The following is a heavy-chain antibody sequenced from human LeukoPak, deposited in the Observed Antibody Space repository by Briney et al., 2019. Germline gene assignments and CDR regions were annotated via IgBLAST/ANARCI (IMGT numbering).Heavy chain of an antibody. Sequence: GASVKVSCKASGHTFTGYYMHWVRQAPGQGLEWMGWINPNSGGTNYAQKFQGRVTMTRDTSISTAYMELSRLRSDDTAVYYCARILYSSSWYGLDPWGQGTLVTVSS. J-gene: IGHJ5*02. CDR2: INPNSGGT. CDR3: ARILYSSSWYGLDP. D-gene: IGHD6-13*01. V-gene: IGHV1-2*02. CDR1: GHTFTGYY.